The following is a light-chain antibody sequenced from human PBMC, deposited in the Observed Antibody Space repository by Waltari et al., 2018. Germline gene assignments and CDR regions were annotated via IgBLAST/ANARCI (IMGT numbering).Light chain of an antibody. J-gene: IGLJ2*01. CDR2: YDS. Sequence: SYVVTQSPSVSVAPGETARITCGGDDIGSKSVHWYQQRPGQAPVLVISYDSDRPSGIPERFSGSNSGNTATLTISWVEADDEADYYCLVWHSTTDHHGVFGGGTKLTAL. CDR3: LVWHSTTDHHGV. CDR1: DIGSKS. V-gene: IGLV3-21*04.